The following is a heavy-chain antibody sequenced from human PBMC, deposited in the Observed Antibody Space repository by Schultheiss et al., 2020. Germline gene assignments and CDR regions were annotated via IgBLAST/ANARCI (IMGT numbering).Heavy chain of an antibody. CDR2: INYSGSA. Sequence: SETLSLTCAVYGGSFSGYYWSWIRQPPGKGLEWIGEINYSGSADSNPSLESRVTISVDTSKNQFSLKLSSVTAADTAVYYCASLALHWGQGTLVTVSS. V-gene: IGHV4-34*01. D-gene: IGHD3-3*02. CDR1: GGSFSGYY. J-gene: IGHJ4*02. CDR3: ASLALH.